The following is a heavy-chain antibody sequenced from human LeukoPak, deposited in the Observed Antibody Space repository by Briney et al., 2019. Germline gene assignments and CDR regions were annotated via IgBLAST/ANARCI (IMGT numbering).Heavy chain of an antibody. CDR1: GGTFSSYA. CDR2: IIPIFATT. J-gene: IGHJ5*02. V-gene: IGHV1-69*13. CDR3: ASGMTTVTHVGWFDP. D-gene: IGHD4-17*01. Sequence: SVKVSCKASGGTFSSYAISWVRQAPGQGLEWMGGIIPIFATTNYAQKFQGRVTITADESTSTAYMELSSLRSEDTAVYYCASGMTTVTHVGWFDPWGQGTLVTVSS.